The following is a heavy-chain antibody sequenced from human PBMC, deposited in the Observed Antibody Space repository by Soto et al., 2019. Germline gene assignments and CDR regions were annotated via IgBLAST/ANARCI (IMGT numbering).Heavy chain of an antibody. CDR1: GFTVSSNY. Sequence: GGSLRLSCAASGFTVSSNYMSWVRQAPGKGLEWVSVIYSDGTTYYADSVKGRFTISRDNSKNTLFLQMNSLRAEDTAMYYCARKATDYDFWSGYLGFDYWGQGILVTVSS. J-gene: IGHJ4*02. CDR2: IYSDGTT. D-gene: IGHD3-3*01. V-gene: IGHV3-66*01. CDR3: ARKATDYDFWSGYLGFDY.